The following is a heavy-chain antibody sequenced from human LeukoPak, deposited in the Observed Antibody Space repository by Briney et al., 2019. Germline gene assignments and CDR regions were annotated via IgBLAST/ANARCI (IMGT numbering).Heavy chain of an antibody. J-gene: IGHJ5*02. D-gene: IGHD3-16*01. CDR1: GGSFSDYD. CDR2: VSHSGTS. V-gene: IGHV4-34*01. Sequence: PAETLSLTCAAYGGSFSDYDWSWIRQPPGKGLEWIAEVSHSGTSKYNPSLKSRVTISNARSSNLISLKLTSVTAADTAISYCASGRGYVWGSYPWGQGTLVTVSS. CDR3: ASGRGYVWGSYP.